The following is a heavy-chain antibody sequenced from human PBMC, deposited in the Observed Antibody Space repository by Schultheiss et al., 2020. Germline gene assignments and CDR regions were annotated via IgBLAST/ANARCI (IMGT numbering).Heavy chain of an antibody. J-gene: IGHJ3*02. CDR2: ISSSGGST. Sequence: GGSLRLSCAASGFTVSSNYMSWVRQAPGKGLEWVSAISSSGGSTYYADSVKGRFTISRDNSKNTLYLQMNSLRAEDTAVYYCAREKVALRAFDIWGQGTMVTVSS. CDR3: AREKVALRAFDI. D-gene: IGHD5-12*01. V-gene: IGHV3-53*05. CDR1: GFTVSSNY.